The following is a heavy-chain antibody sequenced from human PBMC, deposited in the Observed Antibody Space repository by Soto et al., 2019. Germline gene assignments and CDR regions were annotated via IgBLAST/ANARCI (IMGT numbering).Heavy chain of an antibody. CDR1: GGSVSSNSYS. D-gene: IGHD2-2*03. CDR2: IYSSENT. CDR3: ARLNGYCVSTNCHGYSGMDV. V-gene: IGHV4-39*01. Sequence: QLQLQESGPGLVKPSETLSLTCTVSGGSVSSNSYSWGWVRQSPGKGLEWIGTIYSSENTYYNPSLQSRGTITVGTSKNEFSLRLRSVTAADTDVYYCARLNGYCVSTNCHGYSGMDVWCQGTTVTVSS. J-gene: IGHJ6*02.